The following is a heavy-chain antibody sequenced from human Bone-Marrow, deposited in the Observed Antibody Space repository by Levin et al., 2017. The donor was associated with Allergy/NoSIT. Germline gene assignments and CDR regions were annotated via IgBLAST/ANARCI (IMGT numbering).Heavy chain of an antibody. D-gene: IGHD2-2*01. Sequence: SETLSLTCTVSGGSVSSGSHHWSWLRQPPGRGLEWIGCIHYSGSTKYNPSLKSRVTISVDTSKNQASLKLSSVTAADTAIYYCARDKVIPATGGNYYDYGMDDWGQGTTVTVSS. CDR2: IHYSGST. V-gene: IGHV4-61*01. CDR1: GGSVSSGSHH. J-gene: IGHJ6*02. CDR3: ARDKVIPATGGNYYDYGMDD.